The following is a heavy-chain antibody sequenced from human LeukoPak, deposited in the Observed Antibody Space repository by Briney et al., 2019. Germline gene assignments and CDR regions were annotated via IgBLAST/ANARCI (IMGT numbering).Heavy chain of an antibody. V-gene: IGHV1-2*02. D-gene: IGHD3-10*01. Sequence: ASVKVSCKASGGTFSSYAISWVRQAPGQGLEWMGWINPNSGGTNYAQKFQGRVTMTRDTSISTAYMELSRLRSDDTAVYYCARYPLGYYGSGSYEAFDIWGQGTMVTVSS. CDR2: INPNSGGT. CDR1: GGTFSSYA. J-gene: IGHJ3*02. CDR3: ARYPLGYYGSGSYEAFDI.